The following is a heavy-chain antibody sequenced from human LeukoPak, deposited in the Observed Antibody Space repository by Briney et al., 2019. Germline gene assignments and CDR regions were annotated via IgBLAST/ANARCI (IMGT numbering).Heavy chain of an antibody. V-gene: IGHV4-34*01. J-gene: IGHJ4*02. Sequence: PSGTLSPTCAVYGGSSSGYYWSWIRQPPGKGLEWIGETNHSGSTNYNPSLKSRVTISVDTSKNQFSLKLSSVTAADTAVYYCARALSGYLFDYWGQGTLVTVSS. CDR3: ARALSGYLFDY. CDR1: GGSSSGYY. CDR2: TNHSGST. D-gene: IGHD3-3*01.